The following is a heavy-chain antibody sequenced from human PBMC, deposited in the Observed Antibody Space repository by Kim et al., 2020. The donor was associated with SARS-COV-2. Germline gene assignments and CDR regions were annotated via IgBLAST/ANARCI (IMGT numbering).Heavy chain of an antibody. CDR2: INHSGST. J-gene: IGHJ5*02. CDR3: ARGYGGSSSWYGVDGNWFDP. Sequence: SETLSLTCAVYGGSFSGYYWSWIRQPPGKGLEWIGEINHSGSTNYNPSLKSRVTISVDTSKNQFSLKLSSVTAADTAVYYCARGYGGSSSWYGVDGNWFDPWGQGTLVTVSS. D-gene: IGHD6-13*01. CDR1: GGSFSGYY. V-gene: IGHV4-34*01.